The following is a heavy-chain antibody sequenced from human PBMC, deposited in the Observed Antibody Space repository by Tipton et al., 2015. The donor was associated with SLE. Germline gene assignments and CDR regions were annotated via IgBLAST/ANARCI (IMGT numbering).Heavy chain of an antibody. CDR3: ARDSYGGNSLYFDY. Sequence: QVQLVQSGGGLVQPGGSLRLSCAASGFTFTSNAMHWVRQAPGKGLEWVAVISSDGRNKYYADSVKGRFTISRDNSKNTLYLQMNSLRAEDTAVYYCARDSYGGNSLYFDYWGQGTLVTVSS. CDR1: GFTFTSNA. J-gene: IGHJ4*02. CDR2: ISSDGRNK. V-gene: IGHV3-30-3*01. D-gene: IGHD4-23*01.